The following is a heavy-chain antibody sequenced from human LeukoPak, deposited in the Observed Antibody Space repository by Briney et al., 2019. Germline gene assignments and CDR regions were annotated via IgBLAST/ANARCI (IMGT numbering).Heavy chain of an antibody. CDR2: ISAYNGNT. CDR3: AREYYDFWSGRYYYYGMDV. Sequence: ASVKVTCKASGYTFTSYGISWVRQAPGQGLEWMGWISAYNGNTNYAQKLQGRVTMTTDTSTSTAYMELSSLRSEDTAVYYCAREYYDFWSGRYYYYGMDVWGQGTTVTVSS. J-gene: IGHJ6*02. CDR1: GYTFTSYG. D-gene: IGHD3-3*01. V-gene: IGHV1-18*01.